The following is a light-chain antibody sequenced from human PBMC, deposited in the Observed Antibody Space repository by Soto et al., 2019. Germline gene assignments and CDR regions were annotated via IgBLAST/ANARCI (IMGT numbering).Light chain of an antibody. CDR3: QSYDSSLRVYV. CDR2: GNS. Sequence: QSALTQPPSVSVAPGQRVTISCTGSSSNIGAGYDVHWYQQLPGTAPKLLIYGNSNRPSGVPDRFSGSKSGTSASLAITGLQAEDEADYYCQSYDSSLRVYVFGTGTKVTVL. J-gene: IGLJ1*01. CDR1: SSNIGAGYD. V-gene: IGLV1-40*01.